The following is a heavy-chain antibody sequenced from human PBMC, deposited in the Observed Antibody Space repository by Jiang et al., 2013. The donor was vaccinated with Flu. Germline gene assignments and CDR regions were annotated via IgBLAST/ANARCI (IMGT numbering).Heavy chain of an antibody. CDR2: IDWDDDE. CDR3: ARIIRGVGTTHFFFDY. D-gene: IGHD2-2*01. V-gene: IGHV2-70*11. CDR1: GFSLTTRGMC. J-gene: IGHJ4*02. Sequence: KPTQTLTLTCTFSGFSLTTRGMCVSWVRQTPGKALEWLARIDWDDDEYYSKSLKTRLTISKDTSKNQVVLTMTNMDPADTATYYCARIIRGVGTTHFFFDYWGQGALVTVSS.